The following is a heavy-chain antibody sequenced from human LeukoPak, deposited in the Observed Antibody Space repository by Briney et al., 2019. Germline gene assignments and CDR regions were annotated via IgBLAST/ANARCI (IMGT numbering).Heavy chain of an antibody. Sequence: NPSETLSLTYTVSGGSISSSSYYWGWIRQPPGKGLEWIGSIYYSGSTYYNPSLKSRVTISVDTSKNQFSLKLSSVTAADTAVYYCARHNYGSGSYDWFDPWGQGTLVTVSS. D-gene: IGHD3-10*01. J-gene: IGHJ5*02. CDR1: GGSISSSSYY. CDR3: ARHNYGSGSYDWFDP. V-gene: IGHV4-39*01. CDR2: IYYSGST.